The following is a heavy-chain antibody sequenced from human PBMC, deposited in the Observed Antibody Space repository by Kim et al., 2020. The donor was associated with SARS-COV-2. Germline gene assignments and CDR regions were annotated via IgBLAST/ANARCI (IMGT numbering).Heavy chain of an antibody. CDR1: GFTFSGFG. D-gene: IGHD3-9*01. CDR3: AKDVRTGYAPH. J-gene: IGHJ4*02. V-gene: IGHV3-23*01. Sequence: GGSLRLSCAASGFTFSGFGMSWVRQAPGKGLEYVSLVSGSGDRTYYTDSVKGRFTISRDNSKNTVYLQMNSLRGEDTAIYYCAKDVRTGYAPHRGQGTL. CDR2: VSGSGDRT.